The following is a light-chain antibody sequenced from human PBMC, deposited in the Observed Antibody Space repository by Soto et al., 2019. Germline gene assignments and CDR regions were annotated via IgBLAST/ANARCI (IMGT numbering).Light chain of an antibody. CDR2: AAS. CDR3: QKYNSAPRT. V-gene: IGKV1-27*01. CDR1: LGISTY. Sequence: DIQMTQSPSSLSASVGDRVTITCRASLGISTYLAWYQQKPGKVPKLLIYAASTLQSGVPSRFSGSGSGTDFTLTISSLQPEDVATYYCQKYNSAPRTFGQGTKVEIK. J-gene: IGKJ1*01.